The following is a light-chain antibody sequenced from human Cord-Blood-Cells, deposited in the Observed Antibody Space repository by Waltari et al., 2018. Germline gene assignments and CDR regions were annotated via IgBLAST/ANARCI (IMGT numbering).Light chain of an antibody. CDR1: QSVSSN. Sequence: EIVMTQSPATLSASPGERATLSCRASQSVSSNLTWYQQKPGQAPRLLIYGASTRATGIPAKFSGSGSGTEFTLTICSLQSEDFPVYYCQQYNNLPFTFDPGTKVDI. J-gene: IGKJ3*01. CDR3: QQYNNLPFT. V-gene: IGKV3D-15*01. CDR2: GAS.